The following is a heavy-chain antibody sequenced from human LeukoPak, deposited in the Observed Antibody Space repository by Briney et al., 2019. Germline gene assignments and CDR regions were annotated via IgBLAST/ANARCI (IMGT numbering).Heavy chain of an antibody. Sequence: PGGSLRLSCVGSGFTFSDHFMSWIRQVPGKEPEWLSYINSKGDNILYRDSVKGRFTISRDNAKNSLYLQMNSLRAEDTAMYYCARDLSWDCSGGSCYSAYWGQGTLVTVSS. V-gene: IGHV3-11*04. CDR1: GFTFSDHF. CDR3: ARDLSWDCSGGSCYSAY. D-gene: IGHD2-15*01. J-gene: IGHJ4*02. CDR2: INSKGDNI.